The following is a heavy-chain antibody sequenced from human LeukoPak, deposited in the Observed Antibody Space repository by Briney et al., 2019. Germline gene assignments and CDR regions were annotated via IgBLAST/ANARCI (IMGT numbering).Heavy chain of an antibody. J-gene: IGHJ4*02. CDR3: AKGSYYYPNTYFDY. Sequence: GGSLRLSCAASGFTFSSYAMSWVRQAPGKGLEWVPAISGSGGSTYYADSVKGRFTISRDNSKNTLYLQMNSLRAEDTAVYYCAKGSYYYPNTYFDYWGQGTLVTVSS. V-gene: IGHV3-23*01. CDR1: GFTFSSYA. CDR2: ISGSGGST. D-gene: IGHD3-10*01.